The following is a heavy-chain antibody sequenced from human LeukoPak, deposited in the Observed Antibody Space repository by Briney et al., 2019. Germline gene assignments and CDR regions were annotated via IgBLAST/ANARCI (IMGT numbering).Heavy chain of an antibody. D-gene: IGHD3-10*01. Sequence: ASVKVSCKASGYTFTDNYMHWVRQAPGQGLEWMGWINPNNGGTNYAKNFQGRVTMTRDTSIRTAYMELSGLTSDDTAVYYCARGVGSGWYFDLWGRGTLVTVSS. J-gene: IGHJ2*01. V-gene: IGHV1-2*02. CDR2: INPNNGGT. CDR3: ARGVGSGWYFDL. CDR1: GYTFTDNY.